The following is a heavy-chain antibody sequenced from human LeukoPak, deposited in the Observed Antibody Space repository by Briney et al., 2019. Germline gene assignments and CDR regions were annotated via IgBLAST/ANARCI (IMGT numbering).Heavy chain of an antibody. J-gene: IGHJ5*02. V-gene: IGHV3-23*01. Sequence: AGGSLRLSCAASGFTFSSYAMSWVRQAPGKGLEWVSTISGSGGSTYYADSVKGRFTISRDNSKNTLYLQMNSLRAEDTAIYYCAKDIVTTRYNNWFDPWGQGTLVTVSS. D-gene: IGHD5-12*01. CDR3: AKDIVTTRYNNWFDP. CDR1: GFTFSSYA. CDR2: ISGSGGST.